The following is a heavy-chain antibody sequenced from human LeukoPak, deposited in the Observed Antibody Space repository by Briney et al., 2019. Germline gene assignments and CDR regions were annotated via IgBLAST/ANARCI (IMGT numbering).Heavy chain of an antibody. CDR1: GCTVSDYY. V-gene: IGHV3-11*04. CDR3: ARDYYYDSSGYCDY. Sequence: PGGALRLSCAASGCTVSDYYRSWIRQTPGKGLEWVSYISSSGSTIYYADSVKGRFTISRDNAKNSLYLQMNSLRAEDTAVYYCARDYYYDSSGYCDYWGQGTLVTVSS. CDR2: ISSSGSTI. D-gene: IGHD3-22*01. J-gene: IGHJ4*02.